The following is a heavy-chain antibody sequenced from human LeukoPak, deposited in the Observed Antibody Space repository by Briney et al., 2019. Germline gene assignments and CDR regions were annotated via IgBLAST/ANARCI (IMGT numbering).Heavy chain of an antibody. Sequence: PSETLSLTCAVYGGSFSGYYWSWIRQPPGKGLEWIGEINHSGSTNYNPSLKSRVTISVDTFKNQFSLKLSSVTAADTAVYYCARVLHRLGLIDYWGQGTLVTVSS. D-gene: IGHD7-27*01. CDR3: ARVLHRLGLIDY. V-gene: IGHV4-34*01. CDR1: GGSFSGYY. J-gene: IGHJ4*02. CDR2: INHSGST.